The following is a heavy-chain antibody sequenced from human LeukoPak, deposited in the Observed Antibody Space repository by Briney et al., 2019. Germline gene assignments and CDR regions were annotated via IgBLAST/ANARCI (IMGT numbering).Heavy chain of an antibody. CDR1: GYTFTGHY. CDR3: ARENDITMIVVEMIDAFDI. J-gene: IGHJ3*02. V-gene: IGHV1-2*06. CDR2: INPNSGGT. D-gene: IGHD3-22*01. Sequence: GASVKVSCKASGYTFTGHYMHWVRQAPGQGLEWMGRINPNSGGTNYAQKFQGRVTMTRDTSISTAYMELSRLRSDDTAVYYCARENDITMIVVEMIDAFDIWGQGTMATVSS.